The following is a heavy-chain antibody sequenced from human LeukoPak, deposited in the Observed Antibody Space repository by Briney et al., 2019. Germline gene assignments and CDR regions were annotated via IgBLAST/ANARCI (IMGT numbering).Heavy chain of an antibody. CDR1: GYTLTSYY. Sequence: ASVKVSCKASGYTLTSYYLHWVRQAPGQGLEWMGRINPNSGGTNYAQKFQGRVTMTRDTSISTAYMELSRLRSDDTAVYYCARADKLYGMDVWGQGTTVTVSS. CDR3: ARADKLYGMDV. D-gene: IGHD1-1*01. V-gene: IGHV1-2*06. J-gene: IGHJ6*02. CDR2: INPNSGGT.